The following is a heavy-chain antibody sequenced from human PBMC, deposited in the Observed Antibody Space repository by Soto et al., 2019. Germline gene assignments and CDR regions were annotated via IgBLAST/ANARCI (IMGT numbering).Heavy chain of an antibody. J-gene: IGHJ5*02. V-gene: IGHV4-34*01. CDR3: ASVIKYYYGSGSRSPIRWFDP. Sequence: SETLSLTCAVYGGSFSCYYWSWIRQPPGKGLEWIGEINHSGSTNYNPSLKSRVTTSVDTSKNQFSLKLSSVTAADTAVYYCASVIKYYYGSGSRSPIRWFDPWGQGTLVTAPQ. D-gene: IGHD3-10*01. CDR1: GGSFSCYY. CDR2: INHSGST.